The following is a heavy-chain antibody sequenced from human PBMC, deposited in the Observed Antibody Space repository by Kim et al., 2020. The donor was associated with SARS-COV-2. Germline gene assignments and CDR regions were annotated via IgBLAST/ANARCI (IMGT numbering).Heavy chain of an antibody. CDR3: ARVDPNRGSGYYYYYYGMDV. CDR1: GGSISSSSYY. J-gene: IGHJ6*02. D-gene: IGHD3-22*01. Sequence: SETLSLTCTVSGGSISSSSYYWGWIRQPPGKGLEWIGSIYYSGSTYYNPSLKSRVTISVDTSKNQFSLKLSSVTAADTAVYYCARVDPNRGSGYYYYYYGMDVWGQGTTVTVSS. CDR2: IYYSGST. V-gene: IGHV4-39*01.